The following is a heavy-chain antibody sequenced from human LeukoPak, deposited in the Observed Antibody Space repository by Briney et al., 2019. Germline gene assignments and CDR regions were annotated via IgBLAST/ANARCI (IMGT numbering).Heavy chain of an antibody. J-gene: IGHJ5*02. CDR1: GVSISSSSYY. V-gene: IGHV4-39*07. Sequence: SETLPLTCTVSGVSISSSSYYWSWIRQPPGKGLEWIGEINHSGSTNYNPSLKSRVTISVDTSKNQFSLKLSSVTAADTAVYYCANLYSYGHHWGQGALVTVSS. CDR2: INHSGST. D-gene: IGHD5-18*01. CDR3: ANLYSYGHH.